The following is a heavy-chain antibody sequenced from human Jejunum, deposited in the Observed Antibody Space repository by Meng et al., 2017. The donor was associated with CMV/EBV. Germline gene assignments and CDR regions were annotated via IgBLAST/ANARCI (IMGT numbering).Heavy chain of an antibody. CDR1: FTVNSNF. V-gene: IGHV3-53*05. CDR2: SYSAGMT. D-gene: IGHD3-10*01. Sequence: FTVNSNFMTWVRQAPGKGLEWVAVSYSAGMTYYADSVKGRFTISRDNSKNTMYLQMNGLRLEDTAMYYCATEVAVRNYFSYGMDVWGQGTAVTVLL. CDR3: ATEVAVRNYFSYGMDV. J-gene: IGHJ6*02.